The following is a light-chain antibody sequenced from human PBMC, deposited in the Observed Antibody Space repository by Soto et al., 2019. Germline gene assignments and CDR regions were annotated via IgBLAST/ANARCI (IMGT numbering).Light chain of an antibody. Sequence: PGERATLSCRASQSVSSNYLAWYQQKPGQAPRLLIYDASSRATGIPDRFSGSGSGTDFTLTISRLEPEDFAVYFCQQYGSSLRTFGQGTKV. CDR3: QQYGSSLRT. CDR1: QSVSSNY. J-gene: IGKJ1*01. V-gene: IGKV3-20*01. CDR2: DAS.